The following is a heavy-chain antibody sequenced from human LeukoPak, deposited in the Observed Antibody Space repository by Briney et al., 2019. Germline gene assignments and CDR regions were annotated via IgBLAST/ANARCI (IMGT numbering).Heavy chain of an antibody. D-gene: IGHD3-22*01. CDR2: MNPNSGNT. Sequence: ASVKVSCKASGYTFTGYYMHWVRQATGQGLEWMGWMNPNSGNTGYAQKFQGRVTIIRNTSISTAYMELSSLRSEDTAVYYCARAERYSSGYLDYYYYMDVWGKGTTVTVSS. J-gene: IGHJ6*03. CDR3: ARAERYSSGYLDYYYYMDV. CDR1: GYTFTGYY. V-gene: IGHV1-8*03.